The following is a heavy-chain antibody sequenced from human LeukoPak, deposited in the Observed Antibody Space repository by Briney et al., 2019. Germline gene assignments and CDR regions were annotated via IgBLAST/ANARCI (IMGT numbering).Heavy chain of an antibody. CDR1: GFTFSSYA. Sequence: GGSLRLSCAASGFTFSSYAMSWVRQAPGKGLEWVSYISSSSSTIYYADSVKGRFTISRDNARNSLYLQMNSLRAEDTAVYYCARLGYWGQGTLVTVSS. CDR3: ARLGY. J-gene: IGHJ4*02. V-gene: IGHV3-48*01. CDR2: ISSSSSTI.